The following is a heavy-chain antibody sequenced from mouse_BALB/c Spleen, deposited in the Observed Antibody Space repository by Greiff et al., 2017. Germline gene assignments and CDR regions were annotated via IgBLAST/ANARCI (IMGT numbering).Heavy chain of an antibody. CDR2: ISDGGSYT. CDR1: GFTFSDYY. J-gene: IGHJ4*01. Sequence: EVQLVESGGGLVKPGGSLKLSCAASGFTFSDYYMYWVRQTPEKRLEWVATISDGGSYTYYPDSVKGRFTISRDNAKNNLYLQMSSLKSEDTAMYYCARGYYPLDYWGQGTSVTVSS. V-gene: IGHV5-4*02. CDR3: ARGYYPLDY.